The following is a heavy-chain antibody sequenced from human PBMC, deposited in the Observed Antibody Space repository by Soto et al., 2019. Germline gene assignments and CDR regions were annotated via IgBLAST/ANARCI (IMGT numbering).Heavy chain of an antibody. Sequence: GGSLRLSCAASGFTFSSYAMSWVRQAPGKGLEWVSGISGSGGRTYYADSVKGRFTISRDNSKNTLYLQMNSLRAEDTAVYYCAKSAAGEYYYYCMDVWGQGTTVTVSS. CDR3: AKSAAGEYYYYCMDV. V-gene: IGHV3-23*01. D-gene: IGHD6-13*01. CDR2: ISGSGGRT. CDR1: GFTFSSYA. J-gene: IGHJ6*02.